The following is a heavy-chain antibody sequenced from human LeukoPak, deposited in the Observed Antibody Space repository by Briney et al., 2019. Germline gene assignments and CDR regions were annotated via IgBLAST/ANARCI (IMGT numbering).Heavy chain of an antibody. Sequence: GGSLRLSCAASGFTFNTYAMSWVRQAPGKGLDWVSSIGDSGASKFYADSVKGRFTISRDNSKNTLYLQMNSLRAEDTAVYYCAKDFGEAAFDIWGQGTMVTVSS. D-gene: IGHD3-10*01. J-gene: IGHJ3*02. CDR1: GFTFNTYA. CDR3: AKDFGEAAFDI. CDR2: IGDSGASK. V-gene: IGHV3-23*01.